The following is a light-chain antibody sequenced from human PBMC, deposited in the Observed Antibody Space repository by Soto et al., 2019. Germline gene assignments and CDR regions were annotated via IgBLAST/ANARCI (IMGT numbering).Light chain of an antibody. Sequence: QSVLTQPPSASGTPGQWVTISCSGSSSNIGSNTVNWYQQLPGTAPKLLIYNNNQRPSGVPDRFSGSKSGTSASLAISGLQSEDEAAYYCATWDDSRNIVFGTGTEVTVL. V-gene: IGLV1-44*01. CDR2: NNN. CDR3: ATWDDSRNIV. CDR1: SSNIGSNT. J-gene: IGLJ1*01.